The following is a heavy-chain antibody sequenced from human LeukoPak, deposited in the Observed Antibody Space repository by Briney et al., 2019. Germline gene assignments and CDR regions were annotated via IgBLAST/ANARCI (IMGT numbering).Heavy chain of an antibody. CDR3: ARHNGFDRAYYYYMDV. CDR2: VYTSGIT. D-gene: IGHD3-9*01. J-gene: IGHJ6*03. CDR1: GGFINSYY. V-gene: IGHV4-4*07. Sequence: PSETLSLTCTVSGGFINSYYWSWIRQPAGKGLEWIGRVYTSGITNYNPSLKSRITMSVDTSKNQFSLKLTSVTAADTAVYYCARHNGFDRAYYYYMDVWGKGTTVTVSS.